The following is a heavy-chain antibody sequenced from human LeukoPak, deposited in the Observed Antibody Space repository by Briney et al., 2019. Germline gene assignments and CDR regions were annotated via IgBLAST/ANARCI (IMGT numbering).Heavy chain of an antibody. Sequence: PGGSLRLSCAASGFTFSSYAISWVRQAPEKGLELVSTITDSGVGTYYADSVKGRFTISRDNSKNTLYLQMNSLRAEDTAVYYCARDWILDYWGQGTLVTVSS. J-gene: IGHJ4*02. V-gene: IGHV3-23*01. D-gene: IGHD1-1*01. CDR3: ARDWILDY. CDR2: ITDSGVGT. CDR1: GFTFSSYA.